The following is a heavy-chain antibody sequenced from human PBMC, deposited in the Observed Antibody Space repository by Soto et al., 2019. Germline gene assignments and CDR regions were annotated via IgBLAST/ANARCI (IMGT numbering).Heavy chain of an antibody. Sequence: EVQLLESGGGSVQPGGSLRLSCAASGFTFSSYAMSWVRQAPGKGLEWVSAISGTGSSTNYADSVEGRFTISRDNSKNTLYLQMSSLRAEDTAVYYCAKAGGIAVPGTHLDYWGQGTLGTVSS. CDR3: AKAGGIAVPGTHLDY. CDR2: ISGTGSST. V-gene: IGHV3-23*01. CDR1: GFTFSSYA. D-gene: IGHD6-19*01. J-gene: IGHJ4*02.